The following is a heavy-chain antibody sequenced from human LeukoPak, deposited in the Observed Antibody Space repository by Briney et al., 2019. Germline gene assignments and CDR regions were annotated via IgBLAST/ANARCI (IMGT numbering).Heavy chain of an antibody. V-gene: IGHV4-4*02. CDR1: GGSISSSNW. Sequence: SETLSLTCAVSGGSISSSNWWSWVRQPPGKGLEWIGEIYHSGSTNYNPSLKSRVTISVDKSKNQFSLKLSSVTAADTAVYYCAKRLGNCSSTSCYIPHYYYGMDVWGQGTTVTVSS. CDR3: AKRLGNCSSTSCYIPHYYYGMDV. J-gene: IGHJ6*02. CDR2: IYHSGST. D-gene: IGHD2-2*02.